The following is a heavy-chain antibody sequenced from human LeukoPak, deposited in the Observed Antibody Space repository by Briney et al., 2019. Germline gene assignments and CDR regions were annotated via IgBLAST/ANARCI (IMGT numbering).Heavy chain of an antibody. CDR3: ARQVPAANFDY. CDR2: IYYSGST. V-gene: IGHV4-39*01. Sequence: SETLSLTCTVSGGSISSSSYYWGWIRQPPGKGLEWIGSIYYSGSTYYNPSLKSRVTISVDTSKNQFSLKLSSVTAADTAVYYCARQVPAANFDYWGQGTLVTVSS. D-gene: IGHD2-2*01. J-gene: IGHJ4*02. CDR1: GGSISSSSYY.